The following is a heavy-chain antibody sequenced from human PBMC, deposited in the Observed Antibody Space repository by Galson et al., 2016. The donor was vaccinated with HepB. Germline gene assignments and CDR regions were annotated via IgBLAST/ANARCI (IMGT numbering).Heavy chain of an antibody. J-gene: IGHJ4*02. D-gene: IGHD6-19*01. Sequence: SLRLSCAASGFTFSNYAMSWVRQAPGRGLEWVSTISGSAGTTYYADSVKGRFTISRDNSKNALFLHMSSLRAADTAVYYCARDLRERWLVFQYWGQGTLVIVSS. CDR3: ARDLRERWLVFQY. CDR1: GFTFSNYA. CDR2: ISGSAGTT. V-gene: IGHV3-23*01.